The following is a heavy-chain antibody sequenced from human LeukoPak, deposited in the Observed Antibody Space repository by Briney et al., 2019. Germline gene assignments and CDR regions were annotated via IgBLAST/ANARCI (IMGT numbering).Heavy chain of an antibody. CDR1: GFTFSDYS. CDR2: IGIDSGNT. Sequence: QPGGSLRLSCAASGFTFSDYSMNWVRQAPGKGLEWISYIGIDSGNTNYADSVKGRFTISGDKAKNSLYLQMNSLRVEDTGVYYCARDYKYAFDNWGQGTLVTVSS. V-gene: IGHV3-48*01. CDR3: ARDYKYAFDN. J-gene: IGHJ4*02. D-gene: IGHD5-24*01.